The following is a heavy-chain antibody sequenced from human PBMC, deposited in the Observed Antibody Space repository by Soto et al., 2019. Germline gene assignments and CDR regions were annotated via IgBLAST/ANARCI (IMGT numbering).Heavy chain of an antibody. CDR3: ARDAYYYGSGSSYYYGMDV. J-gene: IGHJ6*02. CDR1: GGSFSTYY. Sequence: QVQLQESGPGLVKPSETLSLTCTVSGGSFSTYYWNWIRQPPGQGLEWIGYIYDSGSTNYNPSVKRRVTISVDTSKNQFSLKLSSVTAADTAVYYCARDAYYYGSGSSYYYGMDVWGQGTTVTVSS. V-gene: IGHV4-59*01. CDR2: IYDSGST. D-gene: IGHD3-10*01.